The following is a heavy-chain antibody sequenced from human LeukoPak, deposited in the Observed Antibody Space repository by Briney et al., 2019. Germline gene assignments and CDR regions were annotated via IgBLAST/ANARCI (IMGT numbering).Heavy chain of an antibody. J-gene: IGHJ4*02. CDR2: IYHSGST. V-gene: IGHV4-30-2*01. CDR3: ARTFYYGSGRNYFDY. Sequence: PSQTLSLTCAVSGGSISSGGYSWSWIRRPPGKGLEWIGYIYHSGSTYYNPSLKSRVTISVDRSKNQFSLKLSSVTAADTAVYYCARTFYYGSGRNYFDYWGQGTLVTVSS. D-gene: IGHD3-10*01. CDR1: GGSISSGGYS.